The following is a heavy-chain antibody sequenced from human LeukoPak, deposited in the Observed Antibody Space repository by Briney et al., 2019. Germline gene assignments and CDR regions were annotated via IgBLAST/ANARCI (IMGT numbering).Heavy chain of an antibody. CDR2: ISAYNGNT. D-gene: IGHD2-2*01. V-gene: IGHV1-18*01. CDR3: ARDLLVVVPAAISGSNI. J-gene: IGHJ3*02. CDR1: GYTFTSYG. Sequence: ASVKVSCKASGYTFTSYGISWVRQAPGQGLEWMGWISAYNGNTNYAQKLQGRVTMTTDTSTSTAYMELRSLRSDDTAMYYCARDLLVVVPAAISGSNIWGQGTMVTVSS.